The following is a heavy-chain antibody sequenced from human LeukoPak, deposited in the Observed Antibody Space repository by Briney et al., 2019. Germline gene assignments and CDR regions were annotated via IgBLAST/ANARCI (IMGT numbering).Heavy chain of an antibody. CDR2: ISSRSSYT. Sequence: GGSLRLSCAASGFGFSAYYMSWIRQAPGKGLEWISYISSRSSYTNYAASVKGRFTISRDNAKNSLYLQMNSLRAEDTAVYYCARDQGYYYGSHSYGMDVWGQGTTVTVSS. J-gene: IGHJ6*02. V-gene: IGHV3-11*06. CDR1: GFGFSAYY. D-gene: IGHD3-10*01. CDR3: ARDQGYYYGSHSYGMDV.